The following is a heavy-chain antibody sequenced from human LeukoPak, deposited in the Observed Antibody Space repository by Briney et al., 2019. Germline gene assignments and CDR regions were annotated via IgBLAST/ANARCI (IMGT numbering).Heavy chain of an antibody. CDR2: IYYSGST. Sequence: SETLSLTCTVSGGSISSSSYYWGWIRQPPGKGLEWIGSIYYSGSTYYNPSLKSRVTISVDTSKNRFSLKLSSVTAADTAVYYCARDGSYYGYYWGQGTLVTVSS. CDR3: ARDGSYYGYY. V-gene: IGHV4-39*07. CDR1: GGSISSSSYY. J-gene: IGHJ4*02. D-gene: IGHD1-26*01.